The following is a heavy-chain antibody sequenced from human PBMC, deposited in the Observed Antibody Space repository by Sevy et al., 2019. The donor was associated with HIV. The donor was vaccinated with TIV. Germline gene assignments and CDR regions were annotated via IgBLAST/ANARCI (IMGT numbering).Heavy chain of an antibody. Sequence: GGSLRLSCAASGFTFSNYAMNWVRQAPGKGLEWVSTISSSGGTTYYADSVKGRFTISRDNSKNTLYLQMNSLRAEDTAVYYCAKSDFPTVTTHMDYFHYRGQGTLVTVSS. CDR3: AKSDFPTVTTHMDYFHY. D-gene: IGHD4-17*01. CDR1: GFTFSNYA. V-gene: IGHV3-23*01. CDR2: ISSSGGTT. J-gene: IGHJ4*02.